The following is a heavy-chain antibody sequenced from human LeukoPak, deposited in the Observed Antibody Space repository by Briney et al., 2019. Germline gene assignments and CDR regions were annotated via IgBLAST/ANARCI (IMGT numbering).Heavy chain of an antibody. CDR3: TRDWALGATSAFDI. V-gene: IGHV3-48*03. D-gene: IGHD1-26*01. CDR2: ISSSGSTI. J-gene: IGHJ3*02. CDR1: GFTFSSYE. Sequence: GGSLRLSCAASGFTFSSYEMNWVRQAPGKGLEWVSYISSSGSTIYYADSVKGRFTISRDNAKNSLYLQMNSLKTEDTAVYYCTRDWALGATSAFDIWGQGTMVTVSS.